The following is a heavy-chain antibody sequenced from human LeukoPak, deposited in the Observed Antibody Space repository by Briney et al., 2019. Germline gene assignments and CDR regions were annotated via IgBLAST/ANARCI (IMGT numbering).Heavy chain of an antibody. CDR2: IYSGGST. Sequence: GGSLRLSCAASGFTVSSNYMSWVRQAPGKGLEWVSVIYSGGSTYYADSVKGRSTISRDNSKNTLYLQMNSLRAEDTAVYYCARDFSGYSFFDYWGQGTLVTVSS. CDR3: ARDFSGYSFFDY. J-gene: IGHJ4*02. CDR1: GFTVSSNY. D-gene: IGHD5-18*01. V-gene: IGHV3-66*01.